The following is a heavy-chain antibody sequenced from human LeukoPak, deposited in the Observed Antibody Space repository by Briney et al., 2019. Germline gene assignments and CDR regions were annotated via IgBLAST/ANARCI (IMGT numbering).Heavy chain of an antibody. J-gene: IGHJ4*02. D-gene: IGHD6-6*01. CDR3: ARDKGTSYLSSFDY. Sequence: PGGSLRLSCAASGFTVSSNYMSWVRQAPGKGLEWVSLIYSSGDTYYADSVKGRFTISRDNSKNTLYLQMNSLRAADTAVYYCARDKGTSYLSSFDYWGQGTLVTVSS. CDR2: IYSSGDT. CDR1: GFTVSSNY. V-gene: IGHV3-66*03.